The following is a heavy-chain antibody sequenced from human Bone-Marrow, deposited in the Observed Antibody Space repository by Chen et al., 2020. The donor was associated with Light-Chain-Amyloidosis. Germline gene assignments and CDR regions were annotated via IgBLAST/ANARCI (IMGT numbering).Heavy chain of an antibody. V-gene: IGHV5-51*01. CDR1: GYTFTNYW. Sequence: EVQLEQSGPEVKKPGESLKISCKGSGYTFTNYWIGWVRQMPGKGLEWMGVIYPDDSDARYSPSFEGQVTISADKSITPAYLQWRSLKASDTAMYYCARRRDGYNFDYWGQGTLVTVSS. J-gene: IGHJ4*02. CDR3: ARRRDGYNFDY. CDR2: IYPDDSDA. D-gene: IGHD5-12*01.